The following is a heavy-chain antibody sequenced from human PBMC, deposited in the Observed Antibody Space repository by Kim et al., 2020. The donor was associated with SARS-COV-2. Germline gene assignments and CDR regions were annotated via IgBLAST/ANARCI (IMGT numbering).Heavy chain of an antibody. D-gene: IGHD3-10*01. J-gene: IGHJ4*02. CDR3: ARGFNDRAQRITLDY. V-gene: IGHV4-34*01. CDR1: GGSFSGYY. CDR2: INHSGST. Sequence: SETLSLTCAVYGGSFSGYYWSWIRQPPGKGLEWIGEINHSGSTNYNPSLKSRVTISVDTSKNQFSLKLSSVTAADTAVYYCARGFNDRAQRITLDYWGQGTLVTVSS.